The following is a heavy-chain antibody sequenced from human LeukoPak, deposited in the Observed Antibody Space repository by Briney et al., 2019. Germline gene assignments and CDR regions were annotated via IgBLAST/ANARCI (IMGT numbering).Heavy chain of an antibody. CDR3: ARDDWLMVRATHYYLDY. CDR2: ISAYNGNT. Sequence: ASVKVSCKASGYTFVSYGISWVRQAPGQGLEGMGWISAYNGNTNYAQKLQGRVTMTTDTSTSTAYMELRSLRSDDTAVYYCARDDWLMVRATHYYLDYWGQGTLVTVSS. J-gene: IGHJ4*02. V-gene: IGHV1-18*01. D-gene: IGHD3-10*01. CDR1: GYTFVSYG.